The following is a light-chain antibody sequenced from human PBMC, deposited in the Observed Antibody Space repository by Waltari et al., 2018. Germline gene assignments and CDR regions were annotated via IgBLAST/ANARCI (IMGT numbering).Light chain of an antibody. CDR1: SCPLSHTSY. Sequence: QTVVTQEPSLSVSPGGTVTLPCALSSCPLSHTSYPPRSQQTPCQAPRTLVYKANARSSGVPDRFSGSILGNTAALTITGAQADDESDYYCALYMGSGIWVFGGGTRLTVL. CDR2: KAN. V-gene: IGLV8-61*01. J-gene: IGLJ3*02. CDR3: ALYMGSGIWV.